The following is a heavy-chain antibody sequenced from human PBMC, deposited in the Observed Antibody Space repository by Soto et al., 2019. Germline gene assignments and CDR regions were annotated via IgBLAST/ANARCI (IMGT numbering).Heavy chain of an antibody. Sequence: PGGSLRLSCAASGFTFSSYSMHWVRQAPGKGLEWVSSIGTRSDIYYADSVKGRFTISRDNAKNSPSLQMNSMTAEDTAVYYCAREETAWPLAYGLDVWGQGTTVTVSS. CDR2: IGTRSDI. CDR1: GFTFSSYS. V-gene: IGHV3-21*01. D-gene: IGHD2-21*02. CDR3: AREETAWPLAYGLDV. J-gene: IGHJ6*02.